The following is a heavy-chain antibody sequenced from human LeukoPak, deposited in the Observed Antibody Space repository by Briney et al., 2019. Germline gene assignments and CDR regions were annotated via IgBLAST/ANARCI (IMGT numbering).Heavy chain of an antibody. J-gene: IGHJ4*02. Sequence: ASVKASCKTSGYTFTDYYLHWVRQAPGQGLEWVGWIHPNNGATHYAQKFQGRLTMTRDTSISTVYMELTRLRSDDTAVYYCARDMGRYSGYDYDYWGQGTLVTVSS. V-gene: IGHV1-2*02. CDR2: IHPNNGAT. D-gene: IGHD5-12*01. CDR3: ARDMGRYSGYDYDY. CDR1: GYTFTDYY.